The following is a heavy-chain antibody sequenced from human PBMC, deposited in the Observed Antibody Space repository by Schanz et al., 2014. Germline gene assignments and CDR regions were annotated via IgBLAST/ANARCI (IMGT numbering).Heavy chain of an antibody. CDR2: ISASGGST. J-gene: IGHJ6*02. CDR1: GFTFNSYA. Sequence: DVQLLESGGGLVQPGGSLRLSCAASGFTFNSYAMTWVRQAPGKGLEWVSTISASGGSTYYADSVKGRFTISRDNSKNILYLQMSSLRAEDTAVYYCAKARRKTNCSGGRCFHYSYYGMDVWGQGTTVTVSS. D-gene: IGHD2-15*01. CDR3: AKARRKTNCSGGRCFHYSYYGMDV. V-gene: IGHV3-23*01.